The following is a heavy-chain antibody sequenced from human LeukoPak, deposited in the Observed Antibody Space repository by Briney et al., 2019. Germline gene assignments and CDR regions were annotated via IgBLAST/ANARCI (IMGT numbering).Heavy chain of an antibody. D-gene: IGHD2/OR15-2a*01. CDR1: GLTFSSYA. CDR3: AKVHDTTISHPPGDY. V-gene: IGHV3-23*01. CDR2: ISGSGGST. Sequence: GGSLRLSCAASGLTFSSYAMSWVRQAPGKGLEWVSAISGSGGSTYYADSVKGRFTISRDNSKNTLSLQMNSLRAEDTAVYYCAKVHDTTISHPPGDYWGRGTLVTVSS. J-gene: IGHJ4*02.